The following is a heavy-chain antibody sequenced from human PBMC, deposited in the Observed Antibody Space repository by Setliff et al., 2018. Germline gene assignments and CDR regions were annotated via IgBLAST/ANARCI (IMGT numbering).Heavy chain of an antibody. Sequence: SGGSLRLSCAASGVTVSDAWMSWVRQAPGKGLEWVANIKQDGSEKYYVDSVKGRFTISRDNAKNSLYLQMNSLKTEDTAVYYCRLTLPYDYDSSGSLWFMDVWGKGTTVTVSS. CDR3: RLTLPYDYDSSGSLWFMDV. D-gene: IGHD3-22*01. CDR1: GVTVSDAW. CDR2: IKQDGSEK. V-gene: IGHV3-7*03. J-gene: IGHJ6*03.